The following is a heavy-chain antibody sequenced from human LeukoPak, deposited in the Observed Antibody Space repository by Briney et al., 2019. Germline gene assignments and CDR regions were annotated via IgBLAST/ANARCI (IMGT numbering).Heavy chain of an antibody. CDR3: ARASSGWANNAFDI. Sequence: GGSLRLSSAASGFTFSSYEMNWVRQAPGKGLEWVSYISSSGSTIYYADSVKGRFTISRDNAKNSLYLQMNSLRAEDTAVYYCARASSGWANNAFDIWGQGTMVTVSS. CDR1: GFTFSSYE. J-gene: IGHJ3*02. CDR2: ISSSGSTI. V-gene: IGHV3-48*03. D-gene: IGHD6-19*01.